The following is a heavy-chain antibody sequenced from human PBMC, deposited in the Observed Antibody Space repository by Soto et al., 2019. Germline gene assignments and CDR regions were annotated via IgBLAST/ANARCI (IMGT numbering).Heavy chain of an antibody. J-gene: IGHJ4*02. CDR1: GFTFSSYW. CDR3: ARSPRGDWIIGY. CDR2: IKQDGSEK. Sequence: PGGSMRLSCAASGFTFSSYWMSWVRQAPGKGLEWVANIKQDGSEKYYVDSVKGRFTISRDNAKNSLYLQMNSLTDEDTAVYYCARSPRGDWIIGYWGQGTLVTVSS. V-gene: IGHV3-7*02. D-gene: IGHD2-21*02.